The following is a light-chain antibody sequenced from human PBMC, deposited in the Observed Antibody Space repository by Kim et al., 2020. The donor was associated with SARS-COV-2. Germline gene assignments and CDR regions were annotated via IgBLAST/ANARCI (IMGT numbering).Light chain of an antibody. J-gene: IGKJ1*01. CDR2: WAS. Sequence: DIVMTQSPDSLAVSLGERATINCKSSQSVLTSFNNQNYLAWYQQKPGQPPKLLIYWASTRESGVPDRFSGSGSGTDFTLTITSLQAEDVGVFYCQQYYTSPPTFSQGTKVDIK. CDR1: QSVLTSFNNQNY. CDR3: QQYYTSPPT. V-gene: IGKV4-1*01.